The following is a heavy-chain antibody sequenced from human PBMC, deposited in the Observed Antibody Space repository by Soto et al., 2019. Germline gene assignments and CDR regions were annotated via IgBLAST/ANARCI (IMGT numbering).Heavy chain of an antibody. J-gene: IGHJ3*02. V-gene: IGHV1-18*01. D-gene: IGHD6-19*01. CDR1: GYTFTSYG. CDR3: ARDDWVAVAGFGSAFDI. Sequence: ASVKVSCKASGYTFTSYGISWVRQAPGQGLEWMGWISAYNGNTNYAQKLQGRVTMTTDTSTSTAYMELRSLRSDDTAVYYCARDDWVAVAGFGSAFDIWGQGTMVTVSS. CDR2: ISAYNGNT.